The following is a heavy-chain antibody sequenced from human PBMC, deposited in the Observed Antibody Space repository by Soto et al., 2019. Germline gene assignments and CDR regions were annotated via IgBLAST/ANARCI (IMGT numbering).Heavy chain of an antibody. V-gene: IGHV1-8*01. D-gene: IGHD3-3*02. CDR3: ARGTAGGGAIVGVRIRSRNYYVDV. CDR2: VNPNSGNT. CDR1: GYTFTKYH. Sequence: ASVEACCRASGYTFTKYHINWVRQAPGRGLEGMGWVNPNSGNTGQAQRFQGRVTMTTNTSTTTANMELSSLTCDDAALYYCARGTAGGGAIVGVRIRSRNYYVDVWRKGTRVTVAS. J-gene: IGHJ6*03.